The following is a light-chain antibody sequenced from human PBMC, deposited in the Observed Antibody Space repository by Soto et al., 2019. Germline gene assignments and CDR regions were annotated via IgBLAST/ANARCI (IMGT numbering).Light chain of an antibody. J-gene: IGKJ1*01. CDR2: GAS. Sequence: EIVFTQSPATLSVSPGERATLSCRASQHISSDLAWYPQRPGQAPRPLIYGASVRANGIPGRFSGSGSGTELTLTINSLQSEDFAVYYCQQYTAWPPWTFGQGTKVDIK. CDR1: QHISSD. V-gene: IGKV3-15*01. CDR3: QQYTAWPPWT.